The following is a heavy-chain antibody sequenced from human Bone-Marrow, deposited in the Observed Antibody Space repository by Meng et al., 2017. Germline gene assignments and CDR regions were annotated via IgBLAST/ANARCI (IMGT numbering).Heavy chain of an antibody. Sequence: SETLSLTCSVSGGSASGYFWSWIRQPPGKGLEWIGYIYYSGSTNYNPSLKSRVTISVDTSKNQFSLKLSSVTAADTAVYYCARTALWFGEFWGSGGDDYWGQGTLVTVSS. CDR2: IYYSGST. V-gene: IGHV4-59*08. D-gene: IGHD3-10*01. J-gene: IGHJ4*02. CDR1: GGSASGYF. CDR3: ARTALWFGEFWGSGGDDY.